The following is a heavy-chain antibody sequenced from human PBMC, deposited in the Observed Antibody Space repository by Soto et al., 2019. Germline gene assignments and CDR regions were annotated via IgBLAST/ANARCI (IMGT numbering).Heavy chain of an antibody. J-gene: IGHJ4*02. CDR3: VRGSDVARQGLDY. D-gene: IGHD2-15*01. V-gene: IGHV3-30*03. CDR2: ISSDGSDK. Sequence: QVQVLESGGGVVQPGRSLRLSCAASGFTFSNFGMHWVRQAPGKGLEWVAAISSDGSDKYYLDSVKGRFIISRDNSKTTLFLQMNSLRDEDTAVYYCVRGSDVARQGLDYWGQGTLVTVSS. CDR1: GFTFSNFG.